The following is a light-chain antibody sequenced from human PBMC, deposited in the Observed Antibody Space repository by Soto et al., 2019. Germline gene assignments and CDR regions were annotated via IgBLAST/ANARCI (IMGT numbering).Light chain of an antibody. CDR3: QQYNNLPPWT. CDR1: QSVGTY. CDR2: GSS. Sequence: EIVMTQSPATLSVSPGESATLSCRARQSVGTYLAGYQEDPGQAPSLLIYGSSTRATRVPARFTGGGSGTEFTLPLTTLQSEDLGIHHCQQYNNLPPWT. J-gene: IGKJ1*01. V-gene: IGKV3-15*01.